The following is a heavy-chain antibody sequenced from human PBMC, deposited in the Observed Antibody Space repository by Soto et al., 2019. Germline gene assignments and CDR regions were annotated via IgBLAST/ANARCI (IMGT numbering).Heavy chain of an antibody. D-gene: IGHD5-18*01. CDR1: GYNFATYW. Sequence: GESLKISCKGSGYNFATYWIAWVRQLPGKGPEWMGIIYPGDSDTSYSPSFQGQVTISVDKSISTAYLQWNSLKASDTAVYYCARRGYSYGLDVWGKGTKVT. V-gene: IGHV5-51*01. CDR3: ARRGYSYGLDV. CDR2: IYPGDSDT. J-gene: IGHJ6*04.